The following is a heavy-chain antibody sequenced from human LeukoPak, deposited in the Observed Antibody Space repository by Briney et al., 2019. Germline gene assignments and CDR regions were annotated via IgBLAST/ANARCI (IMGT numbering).Heavy chain of an antibody. CDR2: ISWNSGSI. CDR3: AKENYGRDHAFDI. V-gene: IGHV3-9*01. D-gene: IGHD5-24*01. Sequence: GGSLRLSCAASGFTFDDYAMHWVRQAPGKGLEWVSGISWNSGSIGYADSVKGRFTISRDNAKNSLYLQMNSLRAEDTALYYCAKENYGRDHAFDIWGQGTMVTVSS. CDR1: GFTFDDYA. J-gene: IGHJ3*02.